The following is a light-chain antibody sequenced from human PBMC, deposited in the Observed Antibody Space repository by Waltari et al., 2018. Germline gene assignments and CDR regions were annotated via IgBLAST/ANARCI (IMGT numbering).Light chain of an antibody. Sequence: EIVMTQSPATLSVSPGERATLSRRASQSISSNLAWYQQKPGQAPRLLIYGASTRATGIPAGFSGSGSGTEFTLTISSLQSEDFAVYYCQQYNNWPLTFGGGTKVEIK. CDR1: QSISSN. J-gene: IGKJ4*01. V-gene: IGKV3-15*01. CDR3: QQYNNWPLT. CDR2: GAS.